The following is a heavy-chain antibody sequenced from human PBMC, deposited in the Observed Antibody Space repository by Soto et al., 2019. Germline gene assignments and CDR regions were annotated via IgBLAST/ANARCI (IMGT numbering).Heavy chain of an antibody. CDR1: GGSISSGDYW. CDR2: MSSTGNT. V-gene: IGHV4-30-4*08. CDR3: ARDRPGTGRNAFDI. J-gene: IGHJ3*02. D-gene: IGHD1-1*01. Sequence: QVQLQESGPGLVKPAQTLSLTCTVSGGSISSGDYWWSWIRQPPGKGLEWIGYMSSTGNTYYKPSLKGRVPISVDTSKLQLSLKVNSVTAADTAVYYCARDRPGTGRNAFDIWGQGTMVTVSS.